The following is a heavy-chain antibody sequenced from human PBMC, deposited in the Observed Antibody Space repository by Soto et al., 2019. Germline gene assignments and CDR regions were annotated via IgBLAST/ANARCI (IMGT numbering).Heavy chain of an antibody. D-gene: IGHD6-13*01. CDR3: ARGEGSSSWYRYYYYYGMDI. CDR1: GGSISSGDYY. CDR2: IYYSGST. J-gene: IGHJ6*02. V-gene: IGHV4-30-4*01. Sequence: SETLSLTCTVSGGSISSGDYYWSWIRQPPGKGLEWIGYIYYSGSTYYNPSLKSRVTISVDTSKNQFSLKLSSVTAADTAVYYCARGEGSSSWYRYYYYYGMDIWGQGTTVTVSS.